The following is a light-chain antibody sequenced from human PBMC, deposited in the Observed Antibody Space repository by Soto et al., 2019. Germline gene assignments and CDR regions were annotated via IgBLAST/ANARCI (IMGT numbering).Light chain of an antibody. CDR3: QQYNNWLRT. CDR2: AAS. J-gene: IGKJ1*01. V-gene: IGKV3-15*01. Sequence: EIVMTQSPATLSVSPGERATLSCRASQSVSSNLAWYQQKPGQAPRLLIYAASSRATGIPARYSGSGSGTEFTLTISSLQSEDFAVYYCQQYNNWLRTFGQGTKVEIK. CDR1: QSVSSN.